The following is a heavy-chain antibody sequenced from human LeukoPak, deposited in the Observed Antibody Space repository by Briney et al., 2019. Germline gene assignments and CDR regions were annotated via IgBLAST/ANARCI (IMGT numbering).Heavy chain of an antibody. CDR1: GYTFTGYY. CDR3: ARDIVATFATYYFDY. V-gene: IGHV1-2*02. D-gene: IGHD5-12*01. Sequence: ASVKVSCKASGYTFTGYYMHWVRQAPGQGLEWMGWINPNGGGTNYAQKFQGRVTMTRDTSISTAYMELSRLRSDDTAVYYCARDIVATFATYYFDYWGQGTLVTVSS. J-gene: IGHJ4*02. CDR2: INPNGGGT.